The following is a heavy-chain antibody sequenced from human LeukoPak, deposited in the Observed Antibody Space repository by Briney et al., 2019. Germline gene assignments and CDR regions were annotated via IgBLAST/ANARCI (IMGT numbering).Heavy chain of an antibody. CDR3: AKEGGIAAAGLTFNYFDY. Sequence: GGSLRLSCAASGFTFSSYGMHWVRQAPGKGLEWVAFIRYDGSNKYYADSVKGRFTISRDNSKNTLYLQMNSLRAEDTAVYYCAKEGGIAAAGLTFNYFDYWGQGTLVTVSS. J-gene: IGHJ4*02. V-gene: IGHV3-30*02. CDR1: GFTFSSYG. CDR2: IRYDGSNK. D-gene: IGHD6-13*01.